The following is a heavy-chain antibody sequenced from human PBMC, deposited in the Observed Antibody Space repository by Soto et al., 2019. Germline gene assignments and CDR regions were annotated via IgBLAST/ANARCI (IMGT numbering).Heavy chain of an antibody. J-gene: IGHJ4*02. D-gene: IGHD3-22*01. CDR2: IYHTGST. CDR3: ASQHYYDSSGYYVVY. Sequence: LSLTCTVSGGSMSRGDYYWSWIRQPPGKGLEWIGFIYHTGSTYYSPSLKNRVAISVDTSKNQFSLKLSSVTAADTAVYYCASQHYYDSSGYYVVYWGQGTLVTVSS. V-gene: IGHV4-30-4*01. CDR1: GGSMSRGDYY.